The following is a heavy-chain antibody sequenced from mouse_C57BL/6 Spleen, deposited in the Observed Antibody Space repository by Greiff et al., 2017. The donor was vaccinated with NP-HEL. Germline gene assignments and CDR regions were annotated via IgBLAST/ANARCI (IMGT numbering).Heavy chain of an antibody. Sequence: EVQVVESGGGLVKPGGSLKLSCAASGFTFSDYGMHWVRQAPEKGLEWVAYISSGSSTIYYADTVKGRFTISRDNAKNTLFLQMTSLRSEDTAMYYCARPDYYYGSSCFDYWGQGTTLTVSS. CDR1: GFTFSDYG. CDR3: ARPDYYYGSSCFDY. V-gene: IGHV5-17*01. CDR2: ISSGSSTI. D-gene: IGHD1-1*01. J-gene: IGHJ2*01.